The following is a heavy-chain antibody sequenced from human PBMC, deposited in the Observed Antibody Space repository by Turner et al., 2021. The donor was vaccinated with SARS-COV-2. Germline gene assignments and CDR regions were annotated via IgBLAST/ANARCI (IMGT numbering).Heavy chain of an antibody. CDR2: IYYSGST. V-gene: IGHV4-39*01. CDR1: AGSISSSSYY. Sequence: QLQLQESGPGLVTPSETLSLTCTVSAGSISSSSYYWGWIRQPPGKGMEWIGSIYYSGSTYYNQSLKSRVTISVDTSKNQFSLKLSCVTAADTAVYYCARLRPTQNFDDWGQGTLVTVSS. CDR3: ARLRPTQNFDD. D-gene: IGHD1-1*01. J-gene: IGHJ4*02.